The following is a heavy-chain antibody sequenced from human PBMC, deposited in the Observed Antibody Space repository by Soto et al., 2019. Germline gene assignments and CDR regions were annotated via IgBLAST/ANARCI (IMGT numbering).Heavy chain of an antibody. D-gene: IGHD2-15*01. CDR2: INPNSGGT. CDR1: GYTFSGFY. CDR3: ARPPLPGYSIHFNS. V-gene: IGHV1-2*02. Sequence: ASVKVSCKASGYTFSGFYMHWVRQAPGQGLEWMGWINPNSGGTKSAEKFRGRVTMTRDRSTGTAFLQWRSLKASDTALYYCARPPLPGYSIHFNSWGQGTLVTVSS. J-gene: IGHJ4*02.